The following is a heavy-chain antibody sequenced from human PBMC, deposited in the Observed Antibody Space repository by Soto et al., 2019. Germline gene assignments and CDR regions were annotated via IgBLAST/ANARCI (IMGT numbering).Heavy chain of an antibody. V-gene: IGHV3-23*01. CDR1: GFTFSSYA. D-gene: IGHD3-3*01. Sequence: PGGSLRLSCAASGFTFSSYAMSWVRQAPGKGLEWVSAISGSGGSTYYADSVKGRFTISRDNAKNSLYLQMNSLRAEDTAVYYCEREEWFFDYWGQGTVVTVSS. CDR2: ISGSGGST. J-gene: IGHJ4*02. CDR3: EREEWFFDY.